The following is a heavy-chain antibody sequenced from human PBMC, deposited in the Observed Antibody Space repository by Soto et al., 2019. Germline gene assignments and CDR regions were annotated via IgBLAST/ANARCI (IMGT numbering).Heavy chain of an antibody. D-gene: IGHD1-7*01. CDR1: GFTFRTYA. V-gene: IGHV3-23*01. Sequence: GGSLRLSCSASGFTFRTYALSWVRQAPGKGLEWVSAISANGQGIYYADSVRGRSTISRDNSKNTIFLHMDSLRAEDTAVYYCAKDRNYPRDQFHYWGQGTLVTVSS. CDR2: ISANGQGI. J-gene: IGHJ4*02. CDR3: AKDRNYPRDQFHY.